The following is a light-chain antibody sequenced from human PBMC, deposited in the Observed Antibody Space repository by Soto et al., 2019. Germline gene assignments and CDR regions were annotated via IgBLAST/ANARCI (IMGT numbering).Light chain of an antibody. V-gene: IGKV3-20*01. Sequence: EIVLTQSPDTLSLSPGERATLSCRASQSISTSYLAWFQQKPGQDPRLLIYGASRRATGIPDRFSGSGSGTEFTLTISRLEPEDFAVYYCQQYDTSPLTFGGGTKVEI. CDR2: GAS. CDR3: QQYDTSPLT. CDR1: QSISTSY. J-gene: IGKJ4*01.